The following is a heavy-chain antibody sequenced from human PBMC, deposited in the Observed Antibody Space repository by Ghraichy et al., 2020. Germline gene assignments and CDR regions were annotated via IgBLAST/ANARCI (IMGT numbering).Heavy chain of an antibody. D-gene: IGHD3-22*01. J-gene: IGHJ2*01. CDR1: GGSISSYY. CDR2: IYYSGST. Sequence: SETLSLTCTVSGGSISSYYWSWIRQPPGTGLEWIGYIYYSGSTNDNPSLKSRVTISVDTSKNQFSLKLSSVTAADTAVYYCARVHDSRYWYFDLWGRGTLVTVSS. V-gene: IGHV4-59*01. CDR3: ARVHDSRYWYFDL.